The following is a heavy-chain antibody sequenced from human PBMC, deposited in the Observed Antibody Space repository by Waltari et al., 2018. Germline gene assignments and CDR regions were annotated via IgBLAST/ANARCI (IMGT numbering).Heavy chain of an antibody. V-gene: IGHV1-2*06. D-gene: IGHD6-13*01. Sequence: QVQLVQSGAEVKKPGASVKVSCKASGYTFTGYYMHWVRQAPGQGLEWKGRINPNSGGTNYAQKFQGRVTMTRDTSISTAYMELSRLRSDDTAVYYCARGPRPDSSSGVGYFDYWGQGTLVTVSS. CDR3: ARGPRPDSSSGVGYFDY. CDR2: INPNSGGT. J-gene: IGHJ4*02. CDR1: GYTFTGYY.